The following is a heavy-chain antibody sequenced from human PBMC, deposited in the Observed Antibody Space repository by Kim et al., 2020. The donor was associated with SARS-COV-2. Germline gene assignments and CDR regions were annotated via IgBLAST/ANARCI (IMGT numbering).Heavy chain of an antibody. V-gene: IGHV1-46*01. CDR2: INPSGGST. J-gene: IGHJ4*02. Sequence: ASVKVSCKASGYTFTSYYMHWVRQAPGQGLEWMGIINPSGGSTSYAQKFQGRVTMTRDTSTSTVYMELSSLRSEDTAVYYCARDYCSGGSCYHPTTSPDYWGQGTLVTVSS. D-gene: IGHD2-15*01. CDR1: GYTFTSYY. CDR3: ARDYCSGGSCYHPTTSPDY.